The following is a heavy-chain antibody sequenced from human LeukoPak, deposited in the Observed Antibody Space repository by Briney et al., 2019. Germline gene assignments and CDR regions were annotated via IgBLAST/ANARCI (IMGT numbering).Heavy chain of an antibody. CDR3: VRGPGVTYYYYYYMDV. Sequence: PGGSLRLSCAASGFTFNGCAMHWVRQAPGKGLEYVSAISGNGGSTYYANSVKDRFTISRDNSKNTLYLQMGSLRAEDMAVYYCVRGPGVTYYYYYYMDVWGKGTTVTVSS. CDR2: ISGNGGST. CDR1: GFTFNGCA. D-gene: IGHD2-21*02. J-gene: IGHJ6*03. V-gene: IGHV3-64*01.